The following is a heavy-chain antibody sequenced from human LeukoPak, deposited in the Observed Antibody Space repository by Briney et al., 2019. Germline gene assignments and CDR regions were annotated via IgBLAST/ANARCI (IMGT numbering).Heavy chain of an antibody. CDR1: GFTFTSYS. D-gene: IGHD3-3*01. V-gene: IGHV3-23*01. J-gene: IGHJ4*02. Sequence: GGSLRLSCAASGFTFTSYSMSWVRQAPGKGLEWVSGTSDRGDYTYYADSVKGRFTISRDNSKNTLYLQMNSLRAEDTAVYYCARDLDTIFGVFDYWGQGTLVTVSS. CDR3: ARDLDTIFGVFDY. CDR2: TSDRGDYT.